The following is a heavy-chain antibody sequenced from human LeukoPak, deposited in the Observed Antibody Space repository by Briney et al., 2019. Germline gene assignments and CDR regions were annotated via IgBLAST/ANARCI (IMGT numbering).Heavy chain of an antibody. Sequence: GGSLRLSCAASGFTFSSYAMHWVRQAPGKGLEWVAVISYDGSNKYYADSVKGRFTISRDNSKNTLYLQMNSLRAEDTAVYYCARDVIAVAGNFDYWGQGTLVTVSS. D-gene: IGHD6-19*01. V-gene: IGHV3-30*04. CDR1: GFTFSSYA. CDR2: ISYDGSNK. J-gene: IGHJ4*02. CDR3: ARDVIAVAGNFDY.